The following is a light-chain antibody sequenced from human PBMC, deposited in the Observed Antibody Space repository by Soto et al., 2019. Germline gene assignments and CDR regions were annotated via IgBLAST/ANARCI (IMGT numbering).Light chain of an antibody. V-gene: IGLV1-40*01. J-gene: IGLJ1*01. Sequence: QSFLTQPPSVSGAPGQGVTIACAGSSSNIGAGYHVHWYQQLPGAAPKLLIFGDSNRPSGVPDRFSGSKSGTSASLAITGLQADDEADYYCQSSDSRLSGSDVFGTGTKVTVL. CDR1: SSNIGAGYH. CDR2: GDS. CDR3: QSSDSRLSGSDV.